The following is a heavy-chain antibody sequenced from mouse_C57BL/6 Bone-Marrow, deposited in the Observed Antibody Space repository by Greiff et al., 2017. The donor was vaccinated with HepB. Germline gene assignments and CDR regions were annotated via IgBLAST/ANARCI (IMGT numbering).Heavy chain of an antibody. CDR1: GFSFNTYA. Sequence: DAGGGLVQTNGSLKLSCAASGFSFNTYAMNWVGQAPGKGLEWVVRIRSKSNNYATYYADSMTDRFTISRDDSASMLYLQMNNLKTEDTARNYCVSDLTGSAFSFDYWGKGTTVTDSS. CDR2: IRSKSNNYAT. J-gene: IGHJ2*01. V-gene: IGHV10-1*01. D-gene: IGHD1-2*01. CDR3: VSDLTGSAFSFDY.